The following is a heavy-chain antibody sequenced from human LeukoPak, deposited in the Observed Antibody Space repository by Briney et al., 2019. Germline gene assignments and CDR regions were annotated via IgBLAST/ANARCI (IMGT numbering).Heavy chain of an antibody. CDR1: GDSISSYY. CDR2: IYYSGST. V-gene: IGHV4-59*01. Sequence: SETLSLTCTVSGDSISSYYWSWVRQPPGKGLEWIGYIYYSGSTNYNPSLKSRVTISVDTSKNQFSLKLSSVTAADTAVYYCARTYCTSRSCYRAAFDIWGQGTMVTVSS. J-gene: IGHJ3*02. CDR3: ARTYCTSRSCYRAAFDI. D-gene: IGHD2-2*01.